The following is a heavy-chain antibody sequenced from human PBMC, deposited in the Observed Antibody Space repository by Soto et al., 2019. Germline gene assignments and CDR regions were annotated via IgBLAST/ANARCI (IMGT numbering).Heavy chain of an antibody. CDR3: VRDGTKTLRDWFDP. V-gene: IGHV4-4*07. CDR2: IYATGTT. D-gene: IGHD1-1*01. J-gene: IGHJ5*02. CDR1: GASISGFY. Sequence: SETLSLTCTVSGASISGFYWSWIRKSAGKGLEWIGRIYATGTTDYNPSLKSRVMMSVDTSKKQFSLKLRSVTAADTAVYYCVRDGTKTLRDWFDPWGQEFRSPSPQ.